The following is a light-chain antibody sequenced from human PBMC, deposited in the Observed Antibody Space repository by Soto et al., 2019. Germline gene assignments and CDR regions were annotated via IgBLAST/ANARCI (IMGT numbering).Light chain of an antibody. CDR2: GAS. Sequence: EMVMTQSAASLSVSPGERATLSYRASQSVSGNLAWYQQKPGQAPRLLIYGASTRATGIPARFSGSGSGTEFTLTISSLQSEDFAVYYCQQYNNWLITFGQGTRLEIK. V-gene: IGKV3-15*01. CDR1: QSVSGN. J-gene: IGKJ5*01. CDR3: QQYNNWLIT.